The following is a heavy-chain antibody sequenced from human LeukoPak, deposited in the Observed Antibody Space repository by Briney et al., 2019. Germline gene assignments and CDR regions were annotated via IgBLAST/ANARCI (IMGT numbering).Heavy chain of an antibody. V-gene: IGHV1-69*06. J-gene: IGHJ5*02. CDR3: ARGIVVKPSANWFDP. Sequence: ASVKVSCKASGGTFSSYAISWVRQAPGQGLEWMGGIIPIFGTANYAQRFQGRVTITRDTSANTAYVELSSLRFEDTAVYYCARGIVVKPSANWFDPWGQGTPVTVSS. CDR2: IIPIFGTA. CDR1: GGTFSSYA. D-gene: IGHD2-2*01.